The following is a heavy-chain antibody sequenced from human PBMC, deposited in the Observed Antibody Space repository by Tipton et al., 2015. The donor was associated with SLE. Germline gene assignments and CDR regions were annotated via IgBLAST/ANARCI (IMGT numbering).Heavy chain of an antibody. Sequence: TLSLTCTVSGGSISSYYWSWIRQPPGKGLEWIGYFYYSGSTNYNPSLKSRVTISVDTSKNQFSLKLSSVTAADTAVYYCARVRSSSWGYYYYYMDVWGKGTPVTASS. D-gene: IGHD6-6*01. CDR1: GGSISSYY. CDR2: FYYSGST. V-gene: IGHV4-59*01. CDR3: ARVRSSSWGYYYYYMDV. J-gene: IGHJ6*03.